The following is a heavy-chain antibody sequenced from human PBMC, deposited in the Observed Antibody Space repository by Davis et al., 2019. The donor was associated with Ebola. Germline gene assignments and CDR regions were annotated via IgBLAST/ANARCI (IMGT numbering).Heavy chain of an antibody. J-gene: IGHJ4*02. CDR3: ARDPTTVVTYYFDY. CDR2: IYYSGST. Sequence: PSETLSLTCTVSGGSISSHYWSWIRQPPGKGLEWIGYIYYSGSTNSNPSLKSRVTISVDTSKNQFSLKLSSVTAADTAVYYCARDPTTVVTYYFDYWGQGTLVTVSS. V-gene: IGHV4-59*11. CDR1: GGSISSHY. D-gene: IGHD4-23*01.